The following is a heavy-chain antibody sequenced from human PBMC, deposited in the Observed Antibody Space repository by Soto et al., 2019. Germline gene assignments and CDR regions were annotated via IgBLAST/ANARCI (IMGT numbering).Heavy chain of an antibody. CDR3: AKDSTARYSSGYSPVRD. Sequence: EVQLLESGGGLVQPGGSLRLSCAASGFTFSSYAMSWVRQAPGKGLEWVSAISGSGGSTYYADSVKGRFTISRDNSKNKLYLQMNSLSAEDTAVYYCAKDSTARYSSGYSPVRDWGQGTLVTVSS. V-gene: IGHV3-23*01. CDR2: ISGSGGST. D-gene: IGHD3-22*01. J-gene: IGHJ4*02. CDR1: GFTFSSYA.